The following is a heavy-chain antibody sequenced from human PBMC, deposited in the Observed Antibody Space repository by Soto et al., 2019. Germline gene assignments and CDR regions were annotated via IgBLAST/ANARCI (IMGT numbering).Heavy chain of an antibody. D-gene: IGHD6-13*01. CDR1: GYTFTSYG. V-gene: IGHV1-18*01. CDR3: AYFSIAATDPYGMDV. J-gene: IGHJ6*02. Sequence: QVQLVQSGAEVKKPGASVKVSCKASGYTFTSYGISWVRQAPGQGLEWRGWISAYNGNTNYAQKLQGRVTITTDTSTSTAYMELRSLRSDDTAVYYCAYFSIAATDPYGMDVWGQGTTVTVSS. CDR2: ISAYNGNT.